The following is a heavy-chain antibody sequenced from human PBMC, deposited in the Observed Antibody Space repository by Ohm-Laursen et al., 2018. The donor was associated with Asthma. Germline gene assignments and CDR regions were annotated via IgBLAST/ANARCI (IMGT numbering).Heavy chain of an antibody. Sequence: ASVKVSCKASGYTFTSYYMHWVRQAPGQGLEWMGIINPSGGSTSYAQKFQGRVTMTRDTSTSTVYMELSSLRSEDTAVYYCARDAYDFWSGYGNWFDPWGQGTLVTVSS. D-gene: IGHD3-3*01. CDR3: ARDAYDFWSGYGNWFDP. CDR2: INPSGGST. J-gene: IGHJ5*02. CDR1: GYTFTSYY. V-gene: IGHV1-46*01.